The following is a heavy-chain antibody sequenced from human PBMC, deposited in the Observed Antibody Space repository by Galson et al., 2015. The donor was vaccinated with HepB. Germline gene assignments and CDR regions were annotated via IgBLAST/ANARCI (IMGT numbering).Heavy chain of an antibody. CDR2: IKSKTDGGTT. J-gene: IGHJ4*02. V-gene: IGHV3-15*01. CDR3: TTDRVAYRHALGDY. Sequence: SLRLSCAASGFTFSHAWMSWVRQAPGKGLEWAGRIKSKTDGGTTDYAAPVKGRFTISRDDSKNTLYLQMNSLKTEDTAVYYCTTDRVAYRHALGDYWGRGTLVTVSS. D-gene: IGHD3-16*01. CDR1: GFTFSHAW.